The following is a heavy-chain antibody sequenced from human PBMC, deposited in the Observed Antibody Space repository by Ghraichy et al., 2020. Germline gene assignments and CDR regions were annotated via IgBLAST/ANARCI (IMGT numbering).Heavy chain of an antibody. CDR2: IYYSGST. Sequence: SETLSLTCAVSGGSISSGGYSWSWIRQPPGKGLEWIGYIYYSGSTYYNPSLKSRVTISVDTSKNQFSLKLSSVTAADTAVYYCARGFGELWDNWFDPWGQGTLVTVSS. CDR1: GGSISSGGYS. V-gene: IGHV4-30-4*07. D-gene: IGHD3-10*01. CDR3: ARGFGELWDNWFDP. J-gene: IGHJ5*02.